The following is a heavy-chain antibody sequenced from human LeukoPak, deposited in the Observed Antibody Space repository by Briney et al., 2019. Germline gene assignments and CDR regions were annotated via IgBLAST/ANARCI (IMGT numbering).Heavy chain of an antibody. V-gene: IGHV1-69*13. J-gene: IGHJ5*02. Sequence: VASVKVSCKASGGTFSSYAISWVRQAPGQGHEWMGGIIPIFGTANYAQKFQGRVTITADESTSTAYMELSSLRSEDTAVYYCAVIVVVPAATSTNWFDPWGQGTLVTVSS. D-gene: IGHD2-2*01. CDR1: GGTFSSYA. CDR3: AVIVVVPAATSTNWFDP. CDR2: IIPIFGTA.